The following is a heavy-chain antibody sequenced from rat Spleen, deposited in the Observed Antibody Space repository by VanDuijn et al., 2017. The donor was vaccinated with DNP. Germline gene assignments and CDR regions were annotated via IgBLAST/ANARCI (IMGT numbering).Heavy chain of an antibody. V-gene: IGHV10-5*01. Sequence: VQVVESGGGLVQPKESLKISCAASGFTFSNAAMYWVRQAPGKGLEWVARIRTKPNNYATYYADSVKGRFTISRDDSKSMVYLQMDNLKTEDTAMYYCTALSPLFDYWGQGVMVTVSS. CDR1: GFTFSNAA. CDR2: IRTKPNNYAT. CDR3: TALSPLFDY. D-gene: IGHD3-1*01. J-gene: IGHJ2*01.